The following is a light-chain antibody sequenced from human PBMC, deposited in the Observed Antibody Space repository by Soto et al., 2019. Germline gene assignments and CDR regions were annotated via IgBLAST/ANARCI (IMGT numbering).Light chain of an antibody. CDR2: GAS. J-gene: IGKJ1*01. CDR3: QQYGNSPRT. Sequence: EIVLTQSPGTLSLSPGERATLSCRASQSVSSSYLAWYQQKPGQAPRLLIYGASSRATGVPDRFSVSGSGTGFTLHRRRLGPEDFAVYYCQQYGNSPRTFGQGTKVEVK. V-gene: IGKV3-20*01. CDR1: QSVSSSY.